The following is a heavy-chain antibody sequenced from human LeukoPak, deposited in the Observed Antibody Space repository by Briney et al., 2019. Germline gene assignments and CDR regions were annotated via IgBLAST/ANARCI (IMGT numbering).Heavy chain of an antibody. CDR2: ISYDGSNK. D-gene: IGHD3-10*01. V-gene: IGHV3-30-3*01. J-gene: IGHJ4*02. CDR1: GFTFSSYA. Sequence: GGSLRLSCAASGFTFSSYAMHWVRQAPGKGLEWVAVISYDGSNKYYADSVKGRFTISRDNSKNTLYLQMNSLRAEDTAVYYCARGKERHYYGSGSYPYWGQGTLVTVSS. CDR3: ARGKERHYYGSGSYPY.